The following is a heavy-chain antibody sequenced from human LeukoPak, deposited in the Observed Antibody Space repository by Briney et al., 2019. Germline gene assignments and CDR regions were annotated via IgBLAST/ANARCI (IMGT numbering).Heavy chain of an antibody. CDR2: ITLSSSTI. Sequence: GGSLRLSCAASGFNFNNYNMNWVRQAPGKGLEWVSYITLSSSTIYYADSVKGRFTISRDNAKNSLYLQMNSLRAEDTAVYYCAREPSYSSSWYTSDYWGQGTLVTVSS. V-gene: IGHV3-48*01. J-gene: IGHJ4*02. CDR3: AREPSYSSSWYTSDY. CDR1: GFNFNNYN. D-gene: IGHD6-13*01.